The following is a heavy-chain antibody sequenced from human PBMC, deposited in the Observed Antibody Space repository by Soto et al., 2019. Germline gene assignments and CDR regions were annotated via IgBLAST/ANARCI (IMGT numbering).Heavy chain of an antibody. J-gene: IGHJ5*02. CDR3: ARQASYWHGGGGWFDP. Sequence: EVQLVESGGGLVQPGGSLRLSCAASGFTFSAYDMHWVRQATGKGLEWVAAIGTQHDTYYPDSVKGRFTISRENAKNSLSLQMNSLGAGDTAVYYWARQASYWHGGGGWFDPWGQGTLVTVSS. V-gene: IGHV3-13*01. D-gene: IGHD2-8*02. CDR2: IGTQHDT. CDR1: GFTFSAYD.